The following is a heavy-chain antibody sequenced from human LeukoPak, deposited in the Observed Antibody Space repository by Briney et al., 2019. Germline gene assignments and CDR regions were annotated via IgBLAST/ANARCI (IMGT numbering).Heavy chain of an antibody. Sequence: PGGSLRLSCAASGFTFSAHWMSWVRQAPGKGPEWVANIKQDGTDKYYVDSVKGRFTISRDNAKNSLYLQMNSLRAEDTAAYYCARQEYCSGNCFYNMDVWGKGTTVTVSS. CDR1: GFTFSAHW. D-gene: IGHD2-15*01. CDR2: IKQDGTDK. CDR3: ARQEYCSGNCFYNMDV. J-gene: IGHJ6*04. V-gene: IGHV3-7*01.